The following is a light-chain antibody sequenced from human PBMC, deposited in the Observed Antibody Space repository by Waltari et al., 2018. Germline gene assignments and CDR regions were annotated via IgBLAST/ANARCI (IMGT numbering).Light chain of an antibody. V-gene: IGLV3-19*01. Sequence: SSELTQDPVVSVDLGQTVSFTFRGDSLRKYYATWYQQKPGQAPTLVIFAKNRRPSGIPDRFSGSSSGNTASLTITGAQAEDEADYYCSSRNSSLNPLRLFGGGTKLTVL. CDR2: AKN. J-gene: IGLJ3*02. CDR3: SSRNSSLNPLRL. CDR1: SLRKYY.